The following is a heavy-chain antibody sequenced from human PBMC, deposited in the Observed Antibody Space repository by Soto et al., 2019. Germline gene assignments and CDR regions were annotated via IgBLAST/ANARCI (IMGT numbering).Heavy chain of an antibody. V-gene: IGHV3-9*01. CDR1: GFTFDDYA. CDR3: AKDSAPVVVVAATSKVYYYYMDV. D-gene: IGHD2-15*01. CDR2: ISWNSGSI. J-gene: IGHJ6*03. Sequence: GGSLRLSCAASGFTFDDYAMHWVRQAPGKGLEWVSGISWNSGSIGYADSVKGRFTISRDNAKNSLYLQMNSLRAEDTALYYCAKDSAPVVVVAATSKVYYYYMDVWGKGTTVTVSS.